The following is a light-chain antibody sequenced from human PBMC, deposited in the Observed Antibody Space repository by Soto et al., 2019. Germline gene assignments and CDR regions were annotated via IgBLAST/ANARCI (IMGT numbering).Light chain of an antibody. Sequence: EIVLTQSPDTLSLSPGERATLSCRASQSVRSNYLAWYQQKPGQAPRFLIYDASSRATGIPDRFIGSGSGTDFTLTISRLEPEDFAVYYCQQYGSSPLTFGGGTKVEIK. V-gene: IGKV3-20*01. CDR2: DAS. J-gene: IGKJ4*01. CDR1: QSVRSNY. CDR3: QQYGSSPLT.